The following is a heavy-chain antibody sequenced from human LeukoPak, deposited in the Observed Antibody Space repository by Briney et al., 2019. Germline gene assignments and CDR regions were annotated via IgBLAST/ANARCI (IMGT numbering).Heavy chain of an antibody. J-gene: IGHJ4*02. CDR1: GFTFRTYA. V-gene: IGHV3-30-3*01. D-gene: IGHD1-26*01. CDR2: ISFDGNNK. Sequence: GTSLRLSCSASGFTFRTYALHWVRQAPGRGLEWVALISFDGNNKYYADSVKGRFTISRDNPKNTLYLQMNSLRAEDTAVYYCARVGATLSFDYWGQGTLVTVSS. CDR3: ARVGATLSFDY.